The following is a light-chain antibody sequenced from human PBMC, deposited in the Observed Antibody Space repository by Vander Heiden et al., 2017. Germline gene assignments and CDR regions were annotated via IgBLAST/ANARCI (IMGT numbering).Light chain of an antibody. CDR2: GNS. Sequence: QSVLTQPPSVSGAPGQRVPISCTGSSSNIGAGYAVHWYQQLPETAPKLLIYGNSNRPSGVPDRFAGSKSGTSASRAITGLQAEDEADYYCQSYDSSLSGYVFGTGTKVTVL. V-gene: IGLV1-40*01. J-gene: IGLJ1*01. CDR3: QSYDSSLSGYV. CDR1: SSNIGAGYA.